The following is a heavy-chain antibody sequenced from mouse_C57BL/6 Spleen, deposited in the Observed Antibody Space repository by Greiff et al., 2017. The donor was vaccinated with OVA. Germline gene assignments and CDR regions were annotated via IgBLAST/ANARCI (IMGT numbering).Heavy chain of an antibody. D-gene: IGHD1-1*01. J-gene: IGHJ1*03. V-gene: IGHV1-7*01. CDR2: INPSSGYT. CDR1: GYTFTSYW. Sequence: QVHVKQSGAELAKPGASVKLSCKASGYTFTSYWMHWVKQRPGQGLEWIGYINPSSGYTKYNQKFKDKATLTADKSSSTAYMQLSSLTYEDSAVYYCASGHGSSDGYFDVWGTGTTVTVSS. CDR3: ASGHGSSDGYFDV.